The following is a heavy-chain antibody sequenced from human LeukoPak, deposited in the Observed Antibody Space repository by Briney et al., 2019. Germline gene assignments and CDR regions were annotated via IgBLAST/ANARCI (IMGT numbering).Heavy chain of an antibody. Sequence: GGSLRLSCAASGFTVSSNYMTWVRQAPGKGLEWVSVIHSGDNTYYADSVKGRFTISRDNSKNTFYLQMNSLRVEDTAVYYCSSLTRDYWGQGTLVTVSS. J-gene: IGHJ4*02. D-gene: IGHD4/OR15-4a*01. V-gene: IGHV3-53*01. CDR3: SSLTRDY. CDR2: IHSGDNT. CDR1: GFTVSSNY.